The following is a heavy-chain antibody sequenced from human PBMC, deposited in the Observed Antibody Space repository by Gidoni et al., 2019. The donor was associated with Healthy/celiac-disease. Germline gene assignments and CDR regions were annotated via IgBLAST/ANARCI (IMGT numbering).Heavy chain of an antibody. D-gene: IGHD3-10*01. Sequence: QVQLQQWGAGLLKPSETLSLTCAVYGGSFSGYYWSRIRQPPGKGLEWIGEINHSGSTNYNPSLKSRVTISVDTSKNQFSLKLSSVTAADTAVYYCARGARLLWFGETYYYYGMDVWGQGTTVTVSS. V-gene: IGHV4-34*01. CDR3: ARGARLLWFGETYYYYGMDV. CDR1: GGSFSGYY. CDR2: INHSGST. J-gene: IGHJ6*02.